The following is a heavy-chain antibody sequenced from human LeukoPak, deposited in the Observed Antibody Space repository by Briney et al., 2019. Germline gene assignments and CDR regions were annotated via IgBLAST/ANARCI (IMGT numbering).Heavy chain of an antibody. J-gene: IGHJ4*02. CDR3: ARDTAMVLRDY. Sequence: GESLRISRKGPGYSFTSYWISWVRQMPGKGLEWMGRIDPSDSYTNYSPSFQGHVTISADKSISTAFLQWSSLKASDTAMYYCARDTAMVLRDYWGQGTLVTVSS. V-gene: IGHV5-10-1*01. CDR2: IDPSDSYT. CDR1: GYSFTSYW. D-gene: IGHD5-18*01.